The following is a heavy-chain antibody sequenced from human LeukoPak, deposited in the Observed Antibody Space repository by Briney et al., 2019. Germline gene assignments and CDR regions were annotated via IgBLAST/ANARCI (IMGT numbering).Heavy chain of an antibody. V-gene: IGHV1-18*01. Sequence: GASVKVSCKASGYTFTGYGISWVRQAPGQGLEWMGWISAYNGNTNYAQKLQGRVTMTTDTSTSTAYMELRSLRSDDTAVYYCARYWMARDYYYYYMDVWGKGTTVTVSS. CDR1: GYTFTGYG. CDR3: ARYWMARDYYYYYMDV. D-gene: IGHD5-24*01. CDR2: ISAYNGNT. J-gene: IGHJ6*03.